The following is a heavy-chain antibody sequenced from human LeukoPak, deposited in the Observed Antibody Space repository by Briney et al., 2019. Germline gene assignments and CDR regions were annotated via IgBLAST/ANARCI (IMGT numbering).Heavy chain of an antibody. Sequence: SETLSLTCTVSGGSISGGKDFWGWIRQPPGKGLAWIGSIFYSGSTYYNPSLKSRVTISVDTSRNEFSLKVMSATVADTAVYYCARRGITYSSSFFEFWGQGALVTVSS. J-gene: IGHJ4*02. CDR2: IFYSGST. V-gene: IGHV4-39*01. CDR3: ARRGITYSSSFFEF. CDR1: GGSISGGKDF. D-gene: IGHD6-13*01.